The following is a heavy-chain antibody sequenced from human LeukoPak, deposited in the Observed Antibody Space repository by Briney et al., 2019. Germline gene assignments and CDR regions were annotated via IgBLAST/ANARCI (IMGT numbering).Heavy chain of an antibody. CDR1: GFTFSSYW. Sequence: PGGSLRLSCAASGFTFSSYWMSWVRRAPGKGLEWVSGISWNSGSIGYADSVKGRFTISRDNAKNSLYLQMNSLRAEDTALYYCAKDRVANYDSSERFDYWGQGTLVTVSS. J-gene: IGHJ4*02. V-gene: IGHV3-9*01. D-gene: IGHD3-22*01. CDR3: AKDRVANYDSSERFDY. CDR2: ISWNSGSI.